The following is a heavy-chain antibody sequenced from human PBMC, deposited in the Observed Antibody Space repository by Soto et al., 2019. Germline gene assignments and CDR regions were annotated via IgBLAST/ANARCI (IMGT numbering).Heavy chain of an antibody. Sequence: QVQLVQSGAEVKKPGSSVKVSCKASGGTFSSYAISWVRQAPGQGLEWMGGIIPIFGTANYAQKFQGRVTITAYESTSTAYMELSSLRSEDTAVYYCASRIVATTHYYYYGMDVWGQGTTVTVSS. V-gene: IGHV1-69*12. D-gene: IGHD5-12*01. J-gene: IGHJ6*02. CDR2: IIPIFGTA. CDR3: ASRIVATTHYYYYGMDV. CDR1: GGTFSSYA.